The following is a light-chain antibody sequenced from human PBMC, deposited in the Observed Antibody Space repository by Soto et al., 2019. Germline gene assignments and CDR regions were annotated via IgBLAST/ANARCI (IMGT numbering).Light chain of an antibody. V-gene: IGLV2-14*01. CDR1: SSDVGGYNY. CDR3: SSYTSSSTPDVV. Sequence: QSALTQPASVSGSPGQSITISCTGTSSDVGGYNYVSWYQQHPGKAPKLMIYDVSNRPSGVSNRFSGSKSGNTASLTISGLQAEDEADYYCSSYTSSSTPDVVFCGGTQLTVL. J-gene: IGLJ2*01. CDR2: DVS.